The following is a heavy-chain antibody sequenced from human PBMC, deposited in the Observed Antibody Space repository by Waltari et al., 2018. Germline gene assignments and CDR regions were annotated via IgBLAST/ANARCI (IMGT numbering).Heavy chain of an antibody. V-gene: IGHV4-34*01. D-gene: IGHD3-10*01. J-gene: IGHJ5*02. CDR2: INHSGST. CDR1: GGSFSGYY. CDR3: ARSYDSGSFSWFDP. Sequence: QVQLQQWGAGLLKPSETLSLTCAVYGGSFSGYYWSWIRQPPGKGLEWIGEINHSGSTNYSPSLKSRVTISLDTSKNQFSLKLSSVTAADTALYYCARSYDSGSFSWFDPWGQGTLVSVSS.